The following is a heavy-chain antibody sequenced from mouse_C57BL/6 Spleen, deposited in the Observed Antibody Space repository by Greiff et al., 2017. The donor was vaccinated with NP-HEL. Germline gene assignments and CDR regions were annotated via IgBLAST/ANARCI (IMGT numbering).Heavy chain of an antibody. CDR3: ARSGGYDYDGVFAY. CDR2: INPNNGGT. Sequence: EVQLQQSGPELVKPGASVKISCKASGYTFTDYYMNWVKQSHGKSLEWIGDINPNNGGTSYNQKFKGKATLTVDKSSSTAYMELRSLTSEDSAVYYCARSGGYDYDGVFAYWGQWTLVTVSA. CDR1: GYTFTDYY. V-gene: IGHV1-26*01. D-gene: IGHD2-4*01. J-gene: IGHJ3*01.